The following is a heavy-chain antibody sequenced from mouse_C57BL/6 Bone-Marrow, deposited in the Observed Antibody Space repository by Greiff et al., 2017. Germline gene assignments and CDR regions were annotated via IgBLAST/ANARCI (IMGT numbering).Heavy chain of an antibody. Sequence: EVQLQQSGAELVRPGASVKLSCTASGFNIKDDYMHWVKQRPEQGLEWIGWIEPENGDTEYASKFQGKATITADTSSNTAYLQLSSLTSEDTAVYYCTTGGYDGFAYWGQGTRVTVSA. CDR1: GFNIKDDY. CDR3: TTGGYDGFAY. D-gene: IGHD2-2*01. J-gene: IGHJ3*01. V-gene: IGHV14-4*01. CDR2: IEPENGDT.